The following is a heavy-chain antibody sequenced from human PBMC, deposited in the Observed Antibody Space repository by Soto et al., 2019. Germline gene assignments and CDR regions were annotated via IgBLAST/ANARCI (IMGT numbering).Heavy chain of an antibody. CDR2: INAGNGNT. Sequence: ASVKVSCKASGYTFTSYAMHWVRQAPGRRLEWMGWINAGNGNTKYSQKFQGRVTITRDTSASTAYMELRSLRSDDTAVYYCARDYDFWSGYRNYYFDYWGQGTLVTVSS. V-gene: IGHV1-3*01. J-gene: IGHJ4*02. D-gene: IGHD3-3*01. CDR1: GYTFTSYA. CDR3: ARDYDFWSGYRNYYFDY.